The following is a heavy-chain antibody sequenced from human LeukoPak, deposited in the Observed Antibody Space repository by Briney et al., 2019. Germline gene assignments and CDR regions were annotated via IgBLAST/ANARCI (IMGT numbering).Heavy chain of an antibody. J-gene: IGHJ4*02. V-gene: IGHV3-66*01. CDR1: GFTVSSNY. D-gene: IGHD4-17*01. CDR2: IYSGGST. Sequence: GGSLRLSCAASGFTVSSNYMSWVRQAPGKGLEWVSVIYSGGSTYYADSVKGRFTISRDNSKNTLYLQMNSLRAEDTAVYYCATPSFDYGDYGAFDYWGQGTLVTVSS. CDR3: ATPSFDYGDYGAFDY.